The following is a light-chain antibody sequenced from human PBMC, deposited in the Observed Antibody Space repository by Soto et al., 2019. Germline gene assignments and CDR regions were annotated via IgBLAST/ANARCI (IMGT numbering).Light chain of an antibody. V-gene: IGKV3-15*01. CDR2: HAS. CDR1: QSISSN. Sequence: EVLRTQSPATLSVSPGERAPLSCRASQSISSNLAWYQQKPGQAPRLLIYHASTRATGIPARFSGSGSGTEFTLTLSSLQSEDFAVYYCQQYHNWWTFGQGTK. CDR3: QQYHNWWT. J-gene: IGKJ1*01.